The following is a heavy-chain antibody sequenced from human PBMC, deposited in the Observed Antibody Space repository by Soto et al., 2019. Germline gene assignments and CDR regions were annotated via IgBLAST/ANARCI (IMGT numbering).Heavy chain of an antibody. V-gene: IGHV3-30*18. J-gene: IGHJ6*01. CDR3: AKDKYCDYPYYXGIDF. CDR2: ISYDGSNK. D-gene: IGHD4-17*01. Sequence: GGSLRLSFAASGFTFSSYGMHWVRQAPGKGLEWVEFISYDGSNKYYAESVKARFTISRDNYKNTLYLQIKSLRDEETAVYYSAKDKYCDYPYYXGIDFWGQGTTXTXS. CDR1: GFTFSSYG.